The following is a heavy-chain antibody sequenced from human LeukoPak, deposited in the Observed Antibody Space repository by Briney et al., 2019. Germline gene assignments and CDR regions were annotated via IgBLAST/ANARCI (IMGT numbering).Heavy chain of an antibody. CDR3: ARNLRIAAAGTYFDY. CDR2: IYTSGST. CDR1: GGSISSYY. V-gene: IGHV4-4*07. Sequence: KPSETLSLTCTVSGGSISSYYWSWIRQPAGKGLEWIGRIYTSGSTNYNPSLKSRVTMSVDTSKNQFSLKLSSVTAADTAVYYCARNLRIAAAGTYFDYWGQGTLVTVSS. D-gene: IGHD6-13*01. J-gene: IGHJ4*02.